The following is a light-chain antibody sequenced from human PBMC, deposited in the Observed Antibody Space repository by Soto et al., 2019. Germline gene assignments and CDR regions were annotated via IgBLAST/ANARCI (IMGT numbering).Light chain of an antibody. CDR1: GSDVGGYNY. V-gene: IGLV2-8*01. J-gene: IGLJ2*01. CDR3: SSYAGSNNL. Sequence: QSALTQPPSASGSPGQSVTISCTGTGSDVGGYNYVSWYQQYPGKAPKLLIYEVNKRPSGVPDRFSGSKSGNTASLTVSGLQGDDEADYYCSSYAGSNNLFGGGTKVTVL. CDR2: EVN.